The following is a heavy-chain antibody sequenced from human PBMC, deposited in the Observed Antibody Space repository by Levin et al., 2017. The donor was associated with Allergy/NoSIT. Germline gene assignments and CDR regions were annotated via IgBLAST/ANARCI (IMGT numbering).Heavy chain of an antibody. CDR3: ASLRRPVEIAAANAFEI. CDR2: ISGSGGGT. V-gene: IGHV3-23*01. D-gene: IGHD6-25*01. J-gene: IGHJ3*02. Sequence: PGGSLRLSCVASGFTLSSFAMSWVRQAPGKGLEWVSSISGSGGGTYYADSVQGRSIISRDNSKNTLFLQVNSLRAEDTAIYYCASLRRPVEIAAANAFEIWGQGTVVIVSS. CDR1: GFTLSSFA.